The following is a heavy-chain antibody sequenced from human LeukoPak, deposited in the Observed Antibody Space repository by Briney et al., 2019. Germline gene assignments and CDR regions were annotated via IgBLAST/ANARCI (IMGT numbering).Heavy chain of an antibody. CDR3: ARAPYYYGSGSYFSEANYYYYYYMDV. CDR1: GFTFSSYE. V-gene: IGHV3-48*03. CDR2: ISSSGSTI. D-gene: IGHD3-10*01. Sequence: PGGSLILSCAASGFTFSSYEMNWVRQAPGKGLEWVSYISSSGSTIYYADSVKGRFTISRDNAKNSLYLQMNSLRAEDTAVYYCARAPYYYGSGSYFSEANYYYYYYMDVWGKGTTVTISS. J-gene: IGHJ6*03.